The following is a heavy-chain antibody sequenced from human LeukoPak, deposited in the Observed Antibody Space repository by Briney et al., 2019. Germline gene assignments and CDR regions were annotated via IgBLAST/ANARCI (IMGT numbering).Heavy chain of an antibody. V-gene: IGHV3-23*01. J-gene: IGHJ4*02. D-gene: IGHD6-13*01. Sequence: SGGSLRLSCAASGFTFSNHGMSWVRQAPGKGLQWVSSISKDGDYIYYADSVKGRFTISRDNSKNTLYLEMNSLRAEDTAVYYCARGGPAAGRFDYWGQGTLVTVSS. CDR1: GFTFSNHG. CDR3: ARGGPAAGRFDY. CDR2: ISKDGDYI.